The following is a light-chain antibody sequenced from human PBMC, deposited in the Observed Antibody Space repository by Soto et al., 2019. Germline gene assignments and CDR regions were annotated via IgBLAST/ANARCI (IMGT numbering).Light chain of an antibody. Sequence: QSVLTQPPSASGSPGQSVTISCTGTSSDVGGYNYVSWYQHHPGKAPKLMIYEVSKRPSGVPDRFSGSKSGNTASLTVSGLQAEDEADYYCSSYTGSTPYVFGTGTKLTGL. CDR1: SSDVGGYNY. CDR3: SSYTGSTPYV. V-gene: IGLV2-8*01. CDR2: EVS. J-gene: IGLJ1*01.